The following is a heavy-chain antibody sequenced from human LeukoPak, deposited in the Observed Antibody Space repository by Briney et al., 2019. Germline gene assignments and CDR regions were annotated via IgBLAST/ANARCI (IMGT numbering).Heavy chain of an antibody. CDR2: IRYDGSNK. Sequence: GGSLRLSCAASGFTFSSYGMHWVRQAPGKGLEWVAFIRYDGSNKYYADSVKGRFTISRDNSKNTLYLQMNGLRAEDTAVYYCAKDPPYSSGWVDYWGQGTLVTVSS. J-gene: IGHJ4*02. CDR3: AKDPPYSSGWVDY. CDR1: GFTFSSYG. V-gene: IGHV3-30*02. D-gene: IGHD6-19*01.